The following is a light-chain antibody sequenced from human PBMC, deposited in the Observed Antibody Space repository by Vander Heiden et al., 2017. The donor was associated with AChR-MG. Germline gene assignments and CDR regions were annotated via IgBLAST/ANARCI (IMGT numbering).Light chain of an antibody. Sequence: PGQSITISCTGTSSDAGGYNYVSWYQQHPGKAPKLMIYDVSNRPSGVSNRFSGSKSGNTASLTISGLQAEDEADYYCSSYTSSSTRVFGGGTKLTVL. CDR1: SSDAGGYNY. J-gene: IGLJ2*01. CDR2: DVS. V-gene: IGLV2-14*03. CDR3: SSYTSSSTRV.